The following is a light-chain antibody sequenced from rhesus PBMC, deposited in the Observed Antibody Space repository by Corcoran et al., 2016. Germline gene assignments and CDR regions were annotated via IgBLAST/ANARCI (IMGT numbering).Light chain of an antibody. J-gene: IGKJ1*01. V-gene: IGKV1-28*03. CDR1: QDISSY. Sequence: DIQMTQSPSSLSASVGDTGTITCRASQDISSYLNWIQQKPGKAPDLLVYDASSLQRGVPSRFSRSGSGTDVPLTINSLQPEDFATYFLLHHNNYPWTFGQGTKVEIK. CDR2: DAS. CDR3: LHHNNYPWT.